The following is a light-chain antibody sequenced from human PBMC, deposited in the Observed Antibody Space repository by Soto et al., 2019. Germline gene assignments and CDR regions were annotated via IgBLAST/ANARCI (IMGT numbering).Light chain of an antibody. CDR3: QQYARPPYA. J-gene: IGKJ2*01. V-gene: IGKV3-20*01. CDR2: DAS. CDR1: QRIRTSY. Sequence: EIVLTQSPGTLYLSPGERATLSCRASQRIRTSYLAWYQQKPGQAPRLLLYDASSMATGIPDRVSGSGSGTDFTLTISRLEPEDCAVYYCQQYARPPYAFGQGTKVEIK.